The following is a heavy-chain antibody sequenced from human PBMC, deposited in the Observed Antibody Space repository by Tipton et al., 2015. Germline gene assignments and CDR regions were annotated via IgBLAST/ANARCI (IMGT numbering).Heavy chain of an antibody. CDR1: GYTFTSYG. J-gene: IGHJ4*02. CDR2: ISAYNGNT. V-gene: IGHV1-18*01. Sequence: QSGAEVKKPGASMKVSCKASGYTFTSYGISWVRQAPGQGLEWMGWISAYNGNTNFAQKFQGRVTMTTDTSTSTAYMELRSLRSDDTAVYYCARSRDYDFWSGPDYWGQGALVTVSS. D-gene: IGHD3-3*01. CDR3: ARSRDYDFWSGPDY.